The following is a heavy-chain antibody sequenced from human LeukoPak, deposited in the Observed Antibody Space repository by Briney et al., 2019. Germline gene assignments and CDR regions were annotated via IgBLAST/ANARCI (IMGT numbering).Heavy chain of an antibody. CDR1: GFTFSSYA. Sequence: GGSLRLTCAASGFTFSSYAMSWVRQAPGKGLEWVSAISGSGGSTYYADSVKGRFTISRDNSKNTLYLQMNSLRAEDTSVYYCAKDGLYSSSWFPPPHGIDVWGKGTTVTVSS. CDR3: AKDGLYSSSWFPPPHGIDV. J-gene: IGHJ6*04. D-gene: IGHD6-13*01. CDR2: ISGSGGST. V-gene: IGHV3-23*01.